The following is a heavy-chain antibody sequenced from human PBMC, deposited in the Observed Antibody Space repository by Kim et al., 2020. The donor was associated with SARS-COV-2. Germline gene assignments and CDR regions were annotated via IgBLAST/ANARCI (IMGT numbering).Heavy chain of an antibody. J-gene: IGHJ6*02. Sequence: GGSLRLSCAASGFTFSSYEMNWVRQAPGKGLEWVSYISSSGSTIYYADSVKGRFTISRDNAKNSLYLQMNSLRAEDTAVYYCARPRVVPAAIPALGYYYYGMDVWGQGTTVTVSS. D-gene: IGHD2-2*02. CDR3: ARPRVVPAAIPALGYYYYGMDV. CDR1: GFTFSSYE. CDR2: ISSSGSTI. V-gene: IGHV3-48*03.